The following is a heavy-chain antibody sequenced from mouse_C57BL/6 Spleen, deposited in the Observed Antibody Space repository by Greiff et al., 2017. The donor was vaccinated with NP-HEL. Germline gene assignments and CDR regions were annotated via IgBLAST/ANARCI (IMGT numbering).Heavy chain of an antibody. V-gene: IGHV1-19*01. CDR1: GYTFTDYY. CDR3: ARSLITLGLDY. J-gene: IGHJ2*01. CDR2: INPYNGGT. Sequence: EVQLQESGPVLVKPGASVKMSCKASGYTFTDYYMNWVKQSHGKSLEWIGVINPYNGGTSYNQKFKGKATLTVDKSSSTAYMELNSLTSEDSAVYYCARSLITLGLDYWGQGTTLTVSS. D-gene: IGHD1-1*01.